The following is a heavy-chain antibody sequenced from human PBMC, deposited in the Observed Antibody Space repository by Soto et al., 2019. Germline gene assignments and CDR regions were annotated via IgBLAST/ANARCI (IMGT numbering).Heavy chain of an antibody. CDR3: ARSAVVVPAGLHY. Sequence: GASVKVSCKASGYTFTGYYMHWVRQAPGQGLEWMGWINPNSGGTNYAQKFQGRVTMTRDTSISTAYMELSRLRSDDTAVYYCARSAVVVPAGLHYWGQGTLVTV. D-gene: IGHD2-21*02. J-gene: IGHJ4*02. CDR1: GYTFTGYY. V-gene: IGHV1-2*02. CDR2: INPNSGGT.